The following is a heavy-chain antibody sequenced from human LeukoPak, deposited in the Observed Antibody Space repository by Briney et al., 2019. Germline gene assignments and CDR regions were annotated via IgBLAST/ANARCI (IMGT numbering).Heavy chain of an antibody. CDR3: AKVFGTIYPSSSWNLDY. Sequence: GGSLRLSCAASGFAFSLYGMHWVRQAPGKGLEWVAVISFDGSTKYYPDSVKGRFAISRDNSKNTLYLQMNSLRAEDTAVYYCAKVFGTIYPSSSWNLDYWGQGTLVTVSS. CDR2: ISFDGSTK. J-gene: IGHJ4*02. V-gene: IGHV3-30*18. D-gene: IGHD6-13*01. CDR1: GFAFSLYG.